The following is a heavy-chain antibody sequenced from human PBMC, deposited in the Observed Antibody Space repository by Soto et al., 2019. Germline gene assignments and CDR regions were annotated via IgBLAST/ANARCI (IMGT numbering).Heavy chain of an antibody. J-gene: IGHJ4*02. CDR2: VQDSGST. CDR3: AKSVGSPGGV. V-gene: IGHV4-61*01. CDR1: GDSVTRGTYY. D-gene: IGHD3-10*01. Sequence: AETLSLTCTVSGDSVTRGTYYFICIRQPPGKGLELIGYVQDSGSTNYNPSLNSRVTISIDTSKNQFSLNLNSLTAADTAVYYCAKSVGSPGGVWGQGTLVTVSS.